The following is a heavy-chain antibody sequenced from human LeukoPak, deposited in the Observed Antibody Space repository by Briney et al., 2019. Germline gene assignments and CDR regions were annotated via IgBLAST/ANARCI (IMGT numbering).Heavy chain of an antibody. J-gene: IGHJ3*02. CDR2: ISSSSSYI. Sequence: GGSLRLSCAASGFTFSSYSMNWVRQAPGKGLEWVSSISSSSSYIYYADSVKGRFTISRDNAKNSLYLQMNSLRAEDTAVYYCARESGVADPLDAFDIWGQGTMVTVSS. V-gene: IGHV3-21*01. D-gene: IGHD6-19*01. CDR3: ARESGVADPLDAFDI. CDR1: GFTFSSYS.